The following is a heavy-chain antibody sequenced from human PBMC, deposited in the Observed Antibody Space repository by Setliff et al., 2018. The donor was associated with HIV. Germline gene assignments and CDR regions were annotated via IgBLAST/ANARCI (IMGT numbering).Heavy chain of an antibody. CDR2: IHYTGSS. J-gene: IGHJ4*02. D-gene: IGHD3-22*01. Sequence: SETLSLTCSVSGGSVSSVNYYWSWIRQPPGKGLEWIGYIHYTGSSYYNPSFKSRVTMSVGTSANQFSLKLSSVTAADTAVYYCASLNYYDSSGYYPHWGQGTLVTVSS. CDR1: GGSVSSVNYY. V-gene: IGHV4-61*01. CDR3: ASLNYYDSSGYYPH.